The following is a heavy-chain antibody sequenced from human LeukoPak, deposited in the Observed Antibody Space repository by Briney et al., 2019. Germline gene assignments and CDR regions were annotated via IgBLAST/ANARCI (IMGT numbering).Heavy chain of an antibody. V-gene: IGHV3-64D*06. Sequence: PGGSLRLSCSASXFTFSRYSMHWVRQAPGKGLEYVSAISSNGGSTYYADSVKGRFTISRDNSRNTLHLQMSSLRVEDTAVYYCVKDSSSGSYFDYWGQGTLVTVSS. J-gene: IGHJ4*02. D-gene: IGHD3-10*01. CDR2: ISSNGGST. CDR1: XFTFSRYS. CDR3: VKDSSSGSYFDY.